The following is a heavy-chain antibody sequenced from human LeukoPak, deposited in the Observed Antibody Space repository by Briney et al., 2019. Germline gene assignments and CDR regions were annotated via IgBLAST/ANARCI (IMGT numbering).Heavy chain of an antibody. V-gene: IGHV3-30*14. CDR3: ARGRSIKSALVVVITAGFDY. D-gene: IGHD3-22*01. J-gene: IGHJ4*02. CDR2: ISYDGSNK. Sequence: GGSLRLSCAASGFTFSSYAMHWVRQAPGKGLEWVAVISYDGSNKYYADSVKGRFTISRDNSKNTLYLQMGSLRAEDMAVYYCARGRSIKSALVVVITAGFDYWGQGTLVTVSS. CDR1: GFTFSSYA.